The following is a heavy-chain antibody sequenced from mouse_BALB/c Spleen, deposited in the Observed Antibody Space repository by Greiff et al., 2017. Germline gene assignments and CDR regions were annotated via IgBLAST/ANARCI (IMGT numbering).Heavy chain of an antibody. Sequence: VQLQQSGAELVRSGASVKLSCTASGFNIKDYYMHWVKQRPEQGLEWIGWIDPENGDTEYAPKFQGKATMTADTSSNTAYLQLSSLTSEDTADYYGVDWGIRRVEGSWFAYWGQGTLVTVSA. CDR3: VDWGIRRVEGSWFAY. CDR1: GFNIKDYY. D-gene: IGHD2-12*01. J-gene: IGHJ3*01. V-gene: IGHV14-4*02. CDR2: IDPENGDT.